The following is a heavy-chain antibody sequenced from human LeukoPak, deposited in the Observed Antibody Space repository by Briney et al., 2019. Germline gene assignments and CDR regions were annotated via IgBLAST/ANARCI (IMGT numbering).Heavy chain of an antibody. CDR2: IRSKAYGWTT. CDR3: TREKLLWFGESNYYYYGMDV. CDR1: GFTFGDYA. Sequence: GGSLRLSCTASGFTFGDYAMSWVRQAPGKGLEWVGFIRSKAYGWTTEYAASVKGRFTISRDDSKSIAYLQMNSLKTEDTAVYYCTREKLLWFGESNYYYYGMDVWGKGTTVTVSS. J-gene: IGHJ6*04. D-gene: IGHD3-10*01. V-gene: IGHV3-49*04.